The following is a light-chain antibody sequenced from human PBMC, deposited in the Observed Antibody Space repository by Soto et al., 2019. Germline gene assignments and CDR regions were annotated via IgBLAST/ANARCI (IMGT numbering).Light chain of an antibody. CDR2: EIT. CDR3: CEYTVSAVT. V-gene: IGLV2-14*01. CDR1: STDVGGYKY. J-gene: IGLJ2*01. Sequence: QSVLTQPASVSGSPGQSITISCTGPSTDVGGYKYISWYQQHPGNAHKLMIYEITNRPSGVSNRFSVSRSGNTASLSSSGLQNEDEYYYQGCEYTVSAVTFGGGTKLTVL.